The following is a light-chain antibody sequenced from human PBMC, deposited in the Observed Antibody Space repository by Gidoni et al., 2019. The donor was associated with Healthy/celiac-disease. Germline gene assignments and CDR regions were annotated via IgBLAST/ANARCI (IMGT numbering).Light chain of an antibody. Sequence: DIVMTQSPDSLAVSLGERATINCKSSPSVLYSSNNKNYLAWYQQKPGQPPKLLIYWASTRESGVPDRFSGSGFGTDFTLTISSLQAEDVAVYYCQQYYSTPQTFGQGTKVEIK. CDR3: QQYYSTPQT. J-gene: IGKJ1*01. CDR1: PSVLYSSNNKNY. CDR2: WAS. V-gene: IGKV4-1*01.